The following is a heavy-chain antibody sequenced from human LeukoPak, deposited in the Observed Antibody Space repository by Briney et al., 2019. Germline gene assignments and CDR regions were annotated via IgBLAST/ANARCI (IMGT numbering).Heavy chain of an antibody. CDR1: GVTFSSYW. V-gene: IGHV3-7*01. J-gene: IGHJ4*02. D-gene: IGHD2-2*01. CDR2: IKQDGSQI. Sequence: GGALRLSCATSGVTFSSYWMSWVRRAPGKGLEWGANIKQDGSQIFYVDSVKGRFTISRDTAKNSLSLQMNSLRAEDTAVYYCAREYCSGTSCYGYFDYWGQGTLVTVSS. CDR3: AREYCSGTSCYGYFDY.